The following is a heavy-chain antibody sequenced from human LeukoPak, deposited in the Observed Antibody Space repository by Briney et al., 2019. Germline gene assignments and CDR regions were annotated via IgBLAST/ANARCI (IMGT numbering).Heavy chain of an antibody. Sequence: SETLSLTCAVYGGSFSGYYWSWVRQPPGKGLEWIGEINHSGSTNYNPSLKSRVTISVDTSKNQFSLKLSSVPAADTAVYYCARGFTAAGTIYYYYYYMDVWGKGTTVTVSS. CDR3: ARGFTAAGTIYYYYYYMDV. D-gene: IGHD6-13*01. J-gene: IGHJ6*03. V-gene: IGHV4-34*01. CDR1: GGSFSGYY. CDR2: INHSGST.